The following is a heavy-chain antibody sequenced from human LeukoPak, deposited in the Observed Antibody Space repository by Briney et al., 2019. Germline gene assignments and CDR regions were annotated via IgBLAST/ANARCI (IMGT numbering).Heavy chain of an antibody. Sequence: KPGGSLRLSCAASGFTFSKAWVSWVREAPGKGLEWVGRIKSKTDGGTTEYAAPVKGRFTISRDDSKNTLYLQMNSLKSEDTAVYYCTAPRREIAVAGGDYWGQGTLVTVSS. CDR1: GFTFSKAW. CDR3: TAPRREIAVAGGDY. J-gene: IGHJ4*02. D-gene: IGHD6-19*01. V-gene: IGHV3-15*01. CDR2: IKSKTDGGTT.